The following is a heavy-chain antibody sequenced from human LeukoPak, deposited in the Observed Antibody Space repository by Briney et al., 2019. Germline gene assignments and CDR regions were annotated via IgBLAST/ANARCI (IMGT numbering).Heavy chain of an antibody. J-gene: IGHJ3*02. CDR2: HHSGST. D-gene: IGHD2-2*01. V-gene: IGHV4-4*01. Sequence: HHSGSTYYNPSLKSRVTISADMSKNHFSLKLNSVTAADTAVYSCARSGYCSSTSCLATFDIWGQGTMVTVSS. CDR3: ARSGYCSSTSCLATFDI.